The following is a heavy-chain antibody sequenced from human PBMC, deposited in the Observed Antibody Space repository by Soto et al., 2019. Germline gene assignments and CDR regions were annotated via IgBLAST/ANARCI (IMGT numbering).Heavy chain of an antibody. CDR1: GGSIISDY. D-gene: IGHD1-1*01. J-gene: IGHJ4*02. CDR3: ARDLEHYVPGYRLFDY. V-gene: IGHV4-59*01. CDR2: IYYNGST. Sequence: QVHLQESGPGLVKPSETLSLTCTVSGGSIISDYWIWVRQPPGKGLEWIGYIYYNGSTNYNPSLKSRLTISAGSSRKQFALKLSSGSAADTAVYYCARDLEHYVPGYRLFDYWGQGILVTVSS.